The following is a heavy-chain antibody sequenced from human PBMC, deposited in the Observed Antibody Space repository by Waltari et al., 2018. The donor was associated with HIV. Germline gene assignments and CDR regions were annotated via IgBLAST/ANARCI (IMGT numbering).Heavy chain of an antibody. CDR3: ARVSPVDTAIFPHYYYGMDV. CDR1: GGSISRYY. D-gene: IGHD5-18*01. CDR2: IYYSGST. J-gene: IGHJ6*02. V-gene: IGHV4-59*01. Sequence: QVQLQESGPGLVKPSETLSLTCTVSGGSISRYYRRWIRQPPGKGWEWIGYIYYSGSTNYNPSLKSRVTISVDTSKNQFSLKLSSVTAADTAVYYCARVSPVDTAIFPHYYYGMDVWGQGTTVTVSS.